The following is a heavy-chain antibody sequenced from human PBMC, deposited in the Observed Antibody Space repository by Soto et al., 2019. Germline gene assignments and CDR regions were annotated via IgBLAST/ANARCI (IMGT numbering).Heavy chain of an antibody. CDR3: ARLVSGSYLEY. D-gene: IGHD1-26*01. CDR2: IYYSGST. J-gene: IGHJ4*02. Sequence: QLQLQASGPGLVKPSETLSLTCTVSGGSISSSSYYWGWIRQPPGKGLEWIGSIYYSGSTYYKPSLKRRVAISVDTSKNQFSLKLSSVTAADTAVYYCARLVSGSYLEYWGQGTLVTFSS. CDR1: GGSISSSSYY. V-gene: IGHV4-39*01.